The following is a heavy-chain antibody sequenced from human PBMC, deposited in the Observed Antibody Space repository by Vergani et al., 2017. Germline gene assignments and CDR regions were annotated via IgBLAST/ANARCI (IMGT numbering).Heavy chain of an antibody. V-gene: IGHV3-66*01. CDR2: IYGAGST. D-gene: IGHD5-12*01. J-gene: IGHJ6*02. CDR1: GFSVSNNY. Sequence: VQLVESGGGVVQPGRSLRLSCAASGFSVSNNYISWVRQAPGKGLEWVSVIYGAGSTHYADSVKGRITISRDNSKNTVYLQMNSLRAEDTAVYYCARDHGGYDYYYYGMDVWGQGTTVTVSS. CDR3: ARDHGGYDYYYYGMDV.